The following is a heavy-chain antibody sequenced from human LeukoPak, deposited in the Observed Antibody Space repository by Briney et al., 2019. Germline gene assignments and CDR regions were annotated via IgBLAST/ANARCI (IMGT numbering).Heavy chain of an antibody. V-gene: IGHV4-59*08. CDR3: ARYNGYAGDYFDY. J-gene: IGHJ4*02. CDR2: IYYSGST. D-gene: IGHD5-12*01. CDR1: GGAITPYY. Sequence: SETLSLTCTVSGGAITPYYWGSIRQPPGKGLEWIGYIYYSGSTNYNSSLKSRVTMSVDTSKNQFSLKLTSVTAADTAVYYCARYNGYAGDYFDYWGQGTLDSVSS.